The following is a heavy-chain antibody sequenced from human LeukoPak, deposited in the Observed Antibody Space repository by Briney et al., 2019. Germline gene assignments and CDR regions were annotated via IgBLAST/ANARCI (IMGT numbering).Heavy chain of an antibody. CDR2: IGTAGDT. V-gene: IGHV3-13*01. CDR1: GFTFSSYA. J-gene: IGHJ6*02. CDR3: ARDRITGTTGNYYYYYGMDV. Sequence: PGGSLRLSCAASGFTFSSYAMHWVRQATGKGLEWVSAIGTAGDTYYPGSVKGRFTISRENAKNSLYLQMNSLRAGDTAVYYCARDRITGTTGNYYYYYGMDVWGQGTTVTVSS. D-gene: IGHD1-20*01.